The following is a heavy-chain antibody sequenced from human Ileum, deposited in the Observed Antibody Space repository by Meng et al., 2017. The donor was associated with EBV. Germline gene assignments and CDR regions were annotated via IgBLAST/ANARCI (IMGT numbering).Heavy chain of an antibody. D-gene: IGHD1-7*01. CDR2: VYHRGDT. J-gene: IGHJ4*02. V-gene: IGHV4-4*02. CDR3: GRDQGRELINH. CDR1: GDSISSDIW. Sequence: HGQTEKSRPGLGKPSGTLAPTCTVAGDSISSDIWWSWVRQPPGKGLEWIGEVYHRGDTNYNPSLKSRVDISVDKSKNQFYLSLFSVTAADTAVYYCGRDQGRELINHWGQGTLVTVSS.